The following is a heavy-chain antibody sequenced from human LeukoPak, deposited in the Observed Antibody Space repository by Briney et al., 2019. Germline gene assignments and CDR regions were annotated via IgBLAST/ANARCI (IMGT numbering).Heavy chain of an antibody. J-gene: IGHJ4*02. Sequence: GGSLRLSCAASGFTFSSYGMHWVRQAPGKGLEWVAVIWFDGSNEYYADSVKGRFTLSRDNFKNTLYLQMNSLRVEDTAVYFCARDSLRLLPQYTYFDYWGQGTLVTVSS. D-gene: IGHD3-22*01. V-gene: IGHV3-33*01. CDR3: ARDSLRLLPQYTYFDY. CDR1: GFTFSSYG. CDR2: IWFDGSNE.